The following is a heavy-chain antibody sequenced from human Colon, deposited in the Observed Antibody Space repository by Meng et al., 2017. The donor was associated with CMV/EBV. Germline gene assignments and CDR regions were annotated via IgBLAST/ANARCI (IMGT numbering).Heavy chain of an antibody. D-gene: IGHD2-2*01. CDR3: ARANYSTFDGGLPYYYYGMDV. CDR1: GGSMITYY. J-gene: IGHJ6*02. CDR2: VYFSGRT. Sequence: SETLSLTCFVSGGSMITYYYTWIRQTPGRALEWLGFVYFSGRTKYNPSLSSRLSMSLDVAENQVSLNMTSVTAADTAVYYCARANYSTFDGGLPYYYYGMDVWGQGTTVTVSS. V-gene: IGHV4-59*01.